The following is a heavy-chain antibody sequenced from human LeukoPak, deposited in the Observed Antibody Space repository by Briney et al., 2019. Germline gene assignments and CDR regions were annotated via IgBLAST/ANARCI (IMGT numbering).Heavy chain of an antibody. D-gene: IGHD2-15*01. CDR1: GYTFTSYG. J-gene: IGHJ6*03. V-gene: IGHV1-18*01. CDR3: ARDLAATLGDYYYYYMDV. CDR2: ISAYNGNT. Sequence: ASVKVSCKASGYTFTSYGISWVRQAPGQGLEWMGWISAYNGNTNYAQKLQGRVTMTTDTSTSTAYMELRSLRSDDTAVYYCARDLAATLGDYYYYYMDVWGKGTTVTVSS.